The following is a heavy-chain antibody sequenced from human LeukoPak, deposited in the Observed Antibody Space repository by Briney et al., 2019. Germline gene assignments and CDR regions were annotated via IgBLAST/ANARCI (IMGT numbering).Heavy chain of an antibody. V-gene: IGHV3-23*01. CDR2: MSGGGGST. D-gene: IGHD2-2*01. CDR1: GFTFSSYA. Sequence: GGSLRLSCAASGFTFSSYAMSWVRQAPGKGLDWGSGMSGGGGSTFYADSVKGRFSISRDNSKNTLYLQVNSLRAEDTAVYYCAKGHQECTTASCSCYFDFWGQGTLVTVSS. CDR3: AKGHQECTTASCSCYFDF. J-gene: IGHJ4*02.